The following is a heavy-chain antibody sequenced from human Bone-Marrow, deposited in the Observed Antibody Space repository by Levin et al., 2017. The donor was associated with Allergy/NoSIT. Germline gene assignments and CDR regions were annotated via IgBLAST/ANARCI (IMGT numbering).Heavy chain of an antibody. CDR3: ARDPYYYDYIWGSYTFDY. D-gene: IGHD3-16*01. J-gene: IGHJ4*02. CDR1: GFTFSSYS. Sequence: GGSLRLSCAASGFTFSSYSMNWVRQAPGKGLEWVSSISSSSSYIYYADSVKGRFTISRDNAKNSLYLQMNSLRAEDTAVYYCARDPYYYDYIWGSYTFDYWGQGTLVTVSS. V-gene: IGHV3-21*01. CDR2: ISSSSSYI.